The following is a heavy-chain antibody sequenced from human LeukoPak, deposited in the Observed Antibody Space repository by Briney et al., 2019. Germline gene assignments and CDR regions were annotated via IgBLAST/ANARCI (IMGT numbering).Heavy chain of an antibody. J-gene: IGHJ4*02. V-gene: IGHV4-34*01. Sequence: SETLSLTCAVYGGSISGYYWSWIRQPPGKGLEWVGEIHYTGGTSYNPSLKSRATISIDTSRNQLSLKLSSVTAADTAVYYCARGNILSGYCFDFWGQGALVTVSS. CDR1: GGSISGYY. CDR3: ARGNILSGYCFDF. D-gene: IGHD3-9*01. CDR2: IHYTGGT.